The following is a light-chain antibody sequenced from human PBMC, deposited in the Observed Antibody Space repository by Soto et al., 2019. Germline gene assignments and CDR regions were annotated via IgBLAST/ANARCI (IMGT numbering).Light chain of an antibody. Sequence: EIVLTQSPGTLSLSPGERATLSCRASQSVSSSYLSWYQQKPGQAPRLLIYGASSRATGIPDRFSGSGSGTDFTLTISRLEPEDVAVYYCQQYGCSPIFTFGAGTKVDIK. CDR2: GAS. J-gene: IGKJ3*01. V-gene: IGKV3-20*01. CDR3: QQYGCSPIFT. CDR1: QSVSSSY.